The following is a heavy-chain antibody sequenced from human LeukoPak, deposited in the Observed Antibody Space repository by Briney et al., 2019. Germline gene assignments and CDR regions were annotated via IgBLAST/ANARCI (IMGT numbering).Heavy chain of an antibody. J-gene: IGHJ4*02. V-gene: IGHV1-69*05. CDR2: IIPIFGTS. Sequence: ASVKVSYKASGGSFNAYAISWVRQAPGQGLEWMGGIIPIFGTSNYAQKLQGRVTISTDESTSTAYMEGSSLRSEDTAIYYCARGLDASMETAYDYWGQGTLVTVSS. CDR3: ARGLDASMETAYDY. D-gene: IGHD5-18*01. CDR1: GGSFNAYA.